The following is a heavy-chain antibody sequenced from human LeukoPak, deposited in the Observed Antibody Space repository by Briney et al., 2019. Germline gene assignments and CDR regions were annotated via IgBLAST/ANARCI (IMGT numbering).Heavy chain of an antibody. CDR1: GGSISSYY. J-gene: IGHJ4*02. CDR2: IYTSGST. Sequence: PSETLSLTCTVSGGSISSYYWSWIRQPPGKGLEWIGYIYTSGSTNYNPSLKSRVTISVDTSKNQFSLKLSSVTAADTAVYYCARQPQYGSGSYYKPVFDYWGQGTLVTVSS. CDR3: ARQPQYGSGSYYKPVFDY. V-gene: IGHV4-4*09. D-gene: IGHD3-10*01.